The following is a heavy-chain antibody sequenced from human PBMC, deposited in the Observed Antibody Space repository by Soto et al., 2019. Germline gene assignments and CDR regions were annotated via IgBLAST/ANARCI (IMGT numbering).Heavy chain of an antibody. V-gene: IGHV1-18*01. CDR1: GYTFTSYG. Sequence: GASVKVSCKASGYTFTSYGISWVRQAPGQGLEWMGWISAYNGNTNYAQKLQGRVTMTTDTSTSTAYMELRSLRSDDTAVYYCARNSYSSGWSSFDYWGQGAPVTVSS. CDR3: ARNSYSSGWSSFDY. D-gene: IGHD6-19*01. CDR2: ISAYNGNT. J-gene: IGHJ4*02.